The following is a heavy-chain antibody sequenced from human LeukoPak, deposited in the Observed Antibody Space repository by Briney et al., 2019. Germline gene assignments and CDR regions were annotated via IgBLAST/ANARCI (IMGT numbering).Heavy chain of an antibody. Sequence: GGSLRLSCAGSGFIFGTTSMSWVRETPGKGLEWVASINYDGSEKYYVGSVGGRFTISRDSAKKSLFLQMNSLRAEDTAIYYCTRDQHWGQGTLVTVSS. J-gene: IGHJ1*01. CDR3: TRDQH. V-gene: IGHV3-7*01. CDR1: GFIFGTTS. CDR2: INYDGSEK.